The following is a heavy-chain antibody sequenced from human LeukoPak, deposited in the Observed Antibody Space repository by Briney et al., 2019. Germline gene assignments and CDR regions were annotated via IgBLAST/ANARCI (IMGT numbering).Heavy chain of an antibody. Sequence: GGTMRLSCAASGFTFSSYGMSWVRQAPGKGLEWVSAISGSGGSTYYADSVKGRFTISRDNSKNTLYLQMNSLRAEDTAVYYCARRDIVVVPAAMPGSNYYYYYMDVWGKGTTVTVSS. CDR2: ISGSGGST. J-gene: IGHJ6*03. V-gene: IGHV3-23*01. D-gene: IGHD2-2*01. CDR3: ARRDIVVVPAAMPGSNYYYYYMDV. CDR1: GFTFSSYG.